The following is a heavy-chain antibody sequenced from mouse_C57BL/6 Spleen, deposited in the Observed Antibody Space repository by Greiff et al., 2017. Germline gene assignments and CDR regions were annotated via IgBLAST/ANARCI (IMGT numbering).Heavy chain of an antibody. D-gene: IGHD2-5*01. Sequence: EVQGVESGGGLVQPGGSLKLSCAASGFTFSDYGMAWVRQAPRKGPEWVAFISNLAYSIYYADTVTGRFTIARENAKNTLYLEMSSLRSEDTAMYYCARTYSNYGLDYWGQGTTLTVSS. V-gene: IGHV5-15*01. CDR1: GFTFSDYG. J-gene: IGHJ2*01. CDR2: ISNLAYSI. CDR3: ARTYSNYGLDY.